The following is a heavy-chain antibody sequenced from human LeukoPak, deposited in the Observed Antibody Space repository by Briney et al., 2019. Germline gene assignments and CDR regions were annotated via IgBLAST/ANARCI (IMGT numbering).Heavy chain of an antibody. J-gene: IGHJ4*02. CDR2: IKRKTDGGTT. CDR3: TTAGTRERTYDSSSYNDY. V-gene: IGHV3-15*01. Sequence: GGSLRLSCAASGFIFSNAWMSWVRQAPGKGLEWVGRIKRKTDGGTTGYAAPVKGRFTISRDDSKNTLYLQMNSLKTEDTAVYYCTTAGTRERTYDSSSYNDYWGQGTLVTVSS. CDR1: GFIFSNAW. D-gene: IGHD3-22*01.